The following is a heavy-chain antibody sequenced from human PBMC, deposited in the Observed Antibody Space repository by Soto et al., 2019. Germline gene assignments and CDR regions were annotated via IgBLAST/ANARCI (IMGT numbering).Heavy chain of an antibody. V-gene: IGHV1-18*01. CDR2: ISAYNGNT. CDR3: ARVVSYNGAMEDY. Sequence: QRREWMGWISAYNGNTNYAQKLQGRVTMTTDTSTSTAYMELRSLRSDDTAVYYGARVVSYNGAMEDYLGKGTLVTGTS. D-gene: IGHD1-1*01. J-gene: IGHJ4*02.